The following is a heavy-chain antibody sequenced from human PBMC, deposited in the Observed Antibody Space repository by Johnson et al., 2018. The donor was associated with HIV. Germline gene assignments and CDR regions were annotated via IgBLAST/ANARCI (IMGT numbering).Heavy chain of an antibody. D-gene: IGHD6-6*01. V-gene: IGHV3-7*01. Sequence: VQLVESGGGLVQPGGSLRLSCAASGFTFSSYWMSWVRQAPGKGLEWVANIKQDGSEKYYVESVKGRFTISRENAKNSLYLQMNSLRAGDTAVYYCAREVGSWYSSSSGAFDIWGQGTMVTVSS. CDR2: IKQDGSEK. CDR3: AREVGSWYSSSSGAFDI. J-gene: IGHJ3*02. CDR1: GFTFSSYW.